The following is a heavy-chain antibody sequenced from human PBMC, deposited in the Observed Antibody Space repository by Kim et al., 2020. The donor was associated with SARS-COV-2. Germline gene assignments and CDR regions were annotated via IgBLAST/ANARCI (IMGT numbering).Heavy chain of an antibody. D-gene: IGHD3-3*01. J-gene: IGHJ4*02. CDR1: GFTFSDYA. CDR2: ISNNGDKT. Sequence: GGSLRLSCAASGFTFSDYAMTWVRQAPGKGLEWVSAISNNGDKTYYSASVRGRFTISRDNFKNMMYLQMTSLRAADTALYYCAKGCVHGRSGPFSCNDYWGQGTLVTASS. V-gene: IGHV3-23*01. CDR3: AKGCVHGRSGPFSCNDY.